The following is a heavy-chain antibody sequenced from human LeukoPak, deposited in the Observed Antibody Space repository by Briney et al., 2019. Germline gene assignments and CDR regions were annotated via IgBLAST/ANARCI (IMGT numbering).Heavy chain of an antibody. CDR3: ARGRQIADPAAGTGWFDP. D-gene: IGHD6-13*01. CDR2: INHSGST. CDR1: GGSFSGYY. Sequence: SETLSLTCAVYGGSFSGYYWSWIRQPPGKGLEWIGEINHSGSTNYNPPLKSRVTISVDTSKNQFSLKLSSVTAADTAVYYCARGRQIADPAAGTGWFDPWGQGTLVTVSS. V-gene: IGHV4-34*01. J-gene: IGHJ5*02.